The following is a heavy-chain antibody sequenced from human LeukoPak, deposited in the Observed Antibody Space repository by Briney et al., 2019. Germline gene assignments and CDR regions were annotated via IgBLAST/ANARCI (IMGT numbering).Heavy chain of an antibody. Sequence: ASVKVSCKASGYTFTGYYMHWVRQAPGQGLEWMGRINPNSGGTNYAPKFQGRVTITRDTTISTDYIDQRRARSQDTRVCISARGSFPEMATTHFDYWGQGTLVTVSS. CDR2: INPNSGGT. V-gene: IGHV1-2*05. J-gene: IGHJ4*02. D-gene: IGHD5-24*01. CDR1: GYTFTGYY. CDR3: ARGSFPEMATTHFDY.